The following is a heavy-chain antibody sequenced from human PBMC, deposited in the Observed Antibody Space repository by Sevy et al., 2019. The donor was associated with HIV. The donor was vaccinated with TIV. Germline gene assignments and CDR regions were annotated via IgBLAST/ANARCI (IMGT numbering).Heavy chain of an antibody. J-gene: IGHJ3*01. Sequence: GGSLRLSCAASGFTFSSYAMSWVRQAPGKGLEWVSAIGSGDSTSYADSVKGRFTISRDNSKNTLYLQKHSLRAEDTAVYYCARDYYDSSGYYYYPARPTAFDVWGQGTMVTVSS. CDR3: ARDYYDSSGYYYYPARPTAFDV. V-gene: IGHV3-23*01. CDR2: IGSGDST. CDR1: GFTFSSYA. D-gene: IGHD3-22*01.